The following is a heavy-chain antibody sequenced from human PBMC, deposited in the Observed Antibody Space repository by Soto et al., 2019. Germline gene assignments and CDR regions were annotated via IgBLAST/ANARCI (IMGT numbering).Heavy chain of an antibody. CDR2: IYYIGST. CDR3: ARVWVVLVPAASNAGNWFDP. D-gene: IGHD2-2*01. Sequence: SETLSLTCTVSGGSISSGGYYWSWIRHHPGNGLEWIGYIYYIGSTYYNPSLKSRVTISVYTSKNQFSLKLSSVTAADTAVYYWARVWVVLVPAASNAGNWFDPWGEGPMLTVST. CDR1: GGSISSGGYY. V-gene: IGHV4-31*03. J-gene: IGHJ5*02.